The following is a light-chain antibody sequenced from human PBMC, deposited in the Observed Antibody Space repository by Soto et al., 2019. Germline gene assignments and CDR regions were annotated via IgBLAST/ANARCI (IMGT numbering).Light chain of an antibody. V-gene: IGLV2-18*01. CDR1: SRDVGSYNR. J-gene: IGLJ1*01. CDR3: SLYTSSSTYV. Sequence: QSALTQPPSVSGSPGQSVTISCTGTSRDVGSYNRVSWYQQPPGTAPKVMIYEVSNRPSGVPDRFSGSKSGNTASLTISGLQAEDEADYYCSLYTSSSTYVFGTGTKVTVL. CDR2: EVS.